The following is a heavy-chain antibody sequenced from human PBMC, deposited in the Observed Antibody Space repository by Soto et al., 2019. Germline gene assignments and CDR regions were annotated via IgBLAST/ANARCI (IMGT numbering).Heavy chain of an antibody. Sequence: GGSLRLSCAASGFTFSSYGMHWVRQAPGKGLEWVAVISYDGSNKYYADSVKGRFTISRDNSKNTLYLQMNSLRAEDTAVYYCAKGVSWLAHSYFDYWGQGTLVTVSS. V-gene: IGHV3-30*18. D-gene: IGHD5-12*01. J-gene: IGHJ4*02. CDR2: ISYDGSNK. CDR1: GFTFSSYG. CDR3: AKGVSWLAHSYFDY.